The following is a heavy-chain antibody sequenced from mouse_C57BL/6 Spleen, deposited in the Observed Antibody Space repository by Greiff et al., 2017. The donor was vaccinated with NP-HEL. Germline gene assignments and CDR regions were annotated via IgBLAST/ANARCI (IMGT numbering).Heavy chain of an antibody. CDR2: INPSSGYP. J-gene: IGHJ4*01. CDR3: ARGNGSSYRAMDY. V-gene: IGHV1-4*01. CDR1: GYTFTSYT. Sequence: VQLQQSGADLARPGASVKMSCKASGYTFTSYTMHWVKQRPGQGLEWIGYINPSSGYPKYNQKFKDNATLTADKSSSTAYMQLSSLTSEDSAVYYCARGNGSSYRAMDYWGQGTSVTVSS. D-gene: IGHD1-1*01.